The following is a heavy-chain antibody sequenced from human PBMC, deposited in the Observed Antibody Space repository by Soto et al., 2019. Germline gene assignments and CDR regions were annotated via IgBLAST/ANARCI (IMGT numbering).Heavy chain of an antibody. V-gene: IGHV3-15*01. CDR2: IKSKTDGGTT. CDR1: GFTSSNAW. CDR3: TIDRLVEPAAIAYDYYGMDV. J-gene: IGHJ6*02. Sequence: GGSLRLSCAASGFTSSNAWMSWVRQAPGKGLGWVGRIKSKTDGGTTDYAAPVKGRFTISGDDSKNTLYLQMNSLKTEDTAVYYCTIDRLVEPAAIAYDYYGMDVWGQGTTVTVSS. D-gene: IGHD2-2*01.